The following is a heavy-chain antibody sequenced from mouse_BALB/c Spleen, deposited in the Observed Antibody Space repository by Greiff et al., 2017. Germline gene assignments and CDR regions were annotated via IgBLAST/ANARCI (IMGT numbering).Heavy chain of an antibody. CDR2: INPSSGYT. CDR3: AGGTTVGDFDD. J-gene: IGHJ2*01. D-gene: IGHD1-1*01. V-gene: IGHV1-4*02. CDR1: GYTFTRYT. Sequence: QVQLKQSAAELARPGASVKMSCKASGYTFTRYTMHWVKQRPGQGLDWIGYINPSSGYTEYNQKFTDKTTLTADKSSSTAYMQLSSLTSEDSAVYNWAGGTTVGDFDDWGQGTTLTVSS.